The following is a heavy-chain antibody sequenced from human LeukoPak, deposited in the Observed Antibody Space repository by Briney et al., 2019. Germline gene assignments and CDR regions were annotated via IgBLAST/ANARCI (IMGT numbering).Heavy chain of an antibody. D-gene: IGHD3-10*01. CDR3: AYQTRLLWFGEAAFDY. V-gene: IGHV4-34*01. J-gene: IGHJ4*02. CDR2: INHSGST. Sequence: PSGTLSLTCAVYGGSFSGYYWSWIRQPPGKGLEWIGEINHSGSTNYNPSLKSRVTISVDTSKNQFSLKLSSVTAADTAVYYRAYQTRLLWFGEAAFDYWGQGTLVTVSS. CDR1: GGSFSGYY.